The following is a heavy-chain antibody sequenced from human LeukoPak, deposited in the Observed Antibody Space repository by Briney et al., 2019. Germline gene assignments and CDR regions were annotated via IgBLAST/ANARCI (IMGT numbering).Heavy chain of an antibody. D-gene: IGHD1-26*01. Sequence: PGGSLRLSCAGSGFTFSSYGMNWVRQAPGKGLEWVSYISSSSSIIYYADSVKGRFTISRDNAKNSLDLQMNSLRDEDTAVYYCARVEGALPFFDYWGQGTLVTVSS. J-gene: IGHJ4*02. CDR1: GFTFSSYG. CDR3: ARVEGALPFFDY. V-gene: IGHV3-48*02. CDR2: ISSSSSII.